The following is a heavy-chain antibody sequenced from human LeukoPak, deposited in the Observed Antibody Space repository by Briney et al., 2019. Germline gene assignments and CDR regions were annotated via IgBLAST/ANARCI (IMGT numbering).Heavy chain of an antibody. J-gene: IGHJ5*02. CDR1: GFSFSSYW. D-gene: IGHD3-16*01. CDR2: IKKDGSEK. V-gene: IGHV3-7*03. Sequence: PGGSLRLSCAASGFSFSSYWMTRIRQAPGKGLDWVANIKKDGSEKYYVDPVKGRFTISRDNAKNSMYLQMNSLRAEDTAVYYCAKDDNYIRFSSWGQGTLVTVSS. CDR3: AKDDNYIRFSS.